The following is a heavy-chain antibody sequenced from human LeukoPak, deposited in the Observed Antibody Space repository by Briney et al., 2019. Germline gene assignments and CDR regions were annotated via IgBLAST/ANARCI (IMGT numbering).Heavy chain of an antibody. D-gene: IGHD3-16*01. CDR2: INHSGST. V-gene: IGHV4-34*01. CDR1: GGSFSGYY. Sequence: PSETLSLTCAVYGGSFSGYYWSWIRQPPGKGLEWIGEINHSGSTNYNPSLKSRVTISVDTSKNQFSLKLSSVTAADTAVYYCAKDKGSYDYVWGSYWTDAFDIWGQGTMVTVSS. J-gene: IGHJ3*02. CDR3: AKDKGSYDYVWGSYWTDAFDI.